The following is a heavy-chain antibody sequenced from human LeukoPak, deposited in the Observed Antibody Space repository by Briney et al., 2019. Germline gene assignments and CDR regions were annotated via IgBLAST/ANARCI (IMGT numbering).Heavy chain of an antibody. J-gene: IGHJ5*02. D-gene: IGHD4-17*01. CDR3: ARGLFGYGDNNWFDP. CDR2: IYYSGST. V-gene: IGHV4-59*01. CDR1: GGSLSSYY. Sequence: SETLSLPCTVLGGSLSSYYWSWLRQPPGRGLEWIGYIYYSGSTNYNPSLKSRVTISVDTSKNQFSLKLKSVTAADTAVYYCARGLFGYGDNNWFDPWGQGTLVTVSS.